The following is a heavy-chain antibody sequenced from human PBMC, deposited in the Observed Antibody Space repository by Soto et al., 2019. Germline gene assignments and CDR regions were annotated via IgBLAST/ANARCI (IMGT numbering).Heavy chain of an antibody. J-gene: IGHJ3*02. D-gene: IGHD2-2*01. CDR1: GGTFSSYA. V-gene: IGHV1-69*13. Sequence: ASVKVSCKASGGTFSSYAISWVRQAPGQGLEWMGGIIPIFGTANYAQKFQGRVTITADESTSTAYMELSSLRSEDTAVYYCARVSGRDCSSTSCYDAFDIWGQGTMVTVSS. CDR3: ARVSGRDCSSTSCYDAFDI. CDR2: IIPIFGTA.